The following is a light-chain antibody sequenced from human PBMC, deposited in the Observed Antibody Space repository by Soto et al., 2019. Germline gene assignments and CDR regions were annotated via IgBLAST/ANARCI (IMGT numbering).Light chain of an antibody. Sequence: DIQMTQSPSSLSPSLGDRVTITCRASRGISSYVAWFQQKPGKVPKLLIYAASTLQSGVPSRFSGSGSGTEFTLTISSLQPEDVATYYCLGYDSVPTWTFGQGTKVEIK. CDR2: AAS. CDR3: LGYDSVPTWT. J-gene: IGKJ1*01. CDR1: RGISSY. V-gene: IGKV1-27*01.